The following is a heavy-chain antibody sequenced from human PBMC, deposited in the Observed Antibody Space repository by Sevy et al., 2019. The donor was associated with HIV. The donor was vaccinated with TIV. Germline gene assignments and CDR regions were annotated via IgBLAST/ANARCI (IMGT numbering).Heavy chain of an antibody. V-gene: IGHV1-2*02. CDR3: VRGATAMVPLDY. CDR2: INPKSGGT. CDR1: GYTFTGYY. J-gene: IGHJ4*02. D-gene: IGHD5-18*01. Sequence: ASVKVSCKASGYTFTGYYMHWVRQAPGQGLEWMGWINPKSGGTNYAQKFQGRVTMTRDTSISTAYMELSRLGSADTAVYYCVRGATAMVPLDYWGQGTLVTVSS.